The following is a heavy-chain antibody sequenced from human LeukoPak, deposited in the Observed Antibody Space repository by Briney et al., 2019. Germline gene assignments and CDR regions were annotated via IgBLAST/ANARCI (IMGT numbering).Heavy chain of an antibody. Sequence: GGSPRLSCVASGFTFSNYGMHWVRQAPGKGLEWVAFIRYDGSNKYYADSVKGRFTISRDNSKNTLYLQMNSLRAEDTAVYYCAKEGAYYGSGSYIGHYMDVWGKGTTVTVSS. CDR2: IRYDGSNK. CDR3: AKEGAYYGSGSYIGHYMDV. V-gene: IGHV3-30*02. CDR1: GFTFSNYG. D-gene: IGHD3-10*01. J-gene: IGHJ6*03.